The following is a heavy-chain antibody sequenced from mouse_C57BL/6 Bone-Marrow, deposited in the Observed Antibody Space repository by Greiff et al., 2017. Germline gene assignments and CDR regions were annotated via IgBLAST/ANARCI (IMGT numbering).Heavy chain of an antibody. CDR1: GYTFTRYD. J-gene: IGHJ4*01. D-gene: IGHD1-1*01. V-gene: IGHV1-85*01. Sequence: QVQLQQSGPELVKPGASVTLSCKASGYTFTRYDINWVKQRPGQGLEWIGWLYPRDGSTKYNEKFKGKATLTVDTSSSTAYMVLHSLTSEDSAVFFCARDLTTVVANYAMYFWGQGTSVTGSS. CDR3: ARDLTTVVANYAMYF. CDR2: LYPRDGST.